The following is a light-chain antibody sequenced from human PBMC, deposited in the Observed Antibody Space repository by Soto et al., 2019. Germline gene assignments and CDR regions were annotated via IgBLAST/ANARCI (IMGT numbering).Light chain of an antibody. CDR3: QNYNSAPA. V-gene: IGKV1-27*01. J-gene: IGKJ1*01. CDR2: VAS. CDR1: QDIKNY. Sequence: DIQMTQSPSSLSASVGDRVTITCRASQDIKNYLAWYQQKPGKVPKLLISVASTLQSGVPSRFSGSGSGTDLTLTINSLQPEDVATYYCQNYNSAPAFGQGTKVEIK.